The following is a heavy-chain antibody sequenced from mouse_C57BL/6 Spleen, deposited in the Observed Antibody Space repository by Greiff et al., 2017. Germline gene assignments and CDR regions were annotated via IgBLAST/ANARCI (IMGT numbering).Heavy chain of an antibody. J-gene: IGHJ3*01. D-gene: IGHD2-5*01. CDR1: GYTFTSYT. CDR2: INPSSGYT. V-gene: IGHV1-4*01. CDR3: SRDNDYYSNVWFAY. Sequence: VQLQESGAELARPGASVKMSCKASGYTFTSYTMHWVKQRPGQGLEWIGYINPSSGYTKYNQKFKDKATLTADKSSSTAYMQLSSLTSEDSAVYYCSRDNDYYSNVWFAYWGQGTLVTVSA.